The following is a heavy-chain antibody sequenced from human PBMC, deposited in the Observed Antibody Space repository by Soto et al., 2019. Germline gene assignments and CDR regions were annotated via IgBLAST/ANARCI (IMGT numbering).Heavy chain of an antibody. Sequence: QVHLQESGPGVVKPSQTLSLTCSVSGDSITSDGFYWSWIRQHPGKGLEWIGDIYYSGGASYNPSLTPSLKSRVSMSLDTSESHLSLKLASVTAADTAVYYCARRHDTLSGPAAFGVWGTGTMVHVS. CDR1: GDSITSDGFY. CDR3: ARRHDTLSGPAAFGV. D-gene: IGHD1-1*01. J-gene: IGHJ3*01. CDR2: IYYSGGA. V-gene: IGHV4-31*03.